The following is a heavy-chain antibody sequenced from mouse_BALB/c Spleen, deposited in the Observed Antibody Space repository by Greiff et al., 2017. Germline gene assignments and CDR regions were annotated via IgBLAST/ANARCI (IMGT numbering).Heavy chain of an antibody. CDR1: GYTFTSSW. V-gene: IGHV1S130*01. CDR2: IHPNSGNT. Sequence: QVQLQQSGSVLVRPGASVKLSCKASGYTFTSSWMHWAKQRPGQGLEWIGEIHPNSGNTNYNEKFKGKATLTVDTSSSTAYVDLSSLTSEDSAVYYCARITTVAADYWGQGTTLTVSS. J-gene: IGHJ2*01. CDR3: ARITTVAADY. D-gene: IGHD1-1*01.